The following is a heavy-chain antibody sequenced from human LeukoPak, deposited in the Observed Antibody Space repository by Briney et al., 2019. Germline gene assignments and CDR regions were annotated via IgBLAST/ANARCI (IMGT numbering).Heavy chain of an antibody. CDR2: ISAYNGNT. Sequence: GASVTVSCKASGYIFNDYYIHWVRQAPGQGLEWMGWISAYNGNTNYAQKLQGRVTMTTDTSTSTAYMELRSLRSDDTAVYYCARHRSGWLQSSFDYWGQGTLVTVSS. V-gene: IGHV1-18*04. J-gene: IGHJ4*02. D-gene: IGHD5-24*01. CDR1: GYIFNDYY. CDR3: ARHRSGWLQSSFDY.